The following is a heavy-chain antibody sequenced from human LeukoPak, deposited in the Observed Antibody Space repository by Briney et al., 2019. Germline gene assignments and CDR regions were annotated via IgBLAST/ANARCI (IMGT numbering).Heavy chain of an antibody. J-gene: IGHJ3*02. V-gene: IGHV1-2*02. Sequence: ASVKVSCKASGYTFTGHCMHWVRQAPGQGPEWMGWINPNSGGTNYAQKFQGRVTMTRDTSISTAYMELSGLRSDDTAVYYCARCSTPHWIFDAFDIWGQGTMVTVSS. D-gene: IGHD1-1*01. CDR2: INPNSGGT. CDR3: ARCSTPHWIFDAFDI. CDR1: GYTFTGHC.